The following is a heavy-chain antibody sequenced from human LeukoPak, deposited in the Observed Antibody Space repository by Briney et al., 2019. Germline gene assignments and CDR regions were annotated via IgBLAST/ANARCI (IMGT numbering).Heavy chain of an antibody. CDR1: GFTFSSYG. V-gene: IGHV3-33*01. D-gene: IGHD3-3*01. CDR3: ARSLRNAFDI. J-gene: IGHJ3*02. Sequence: GGSLRLSCTASGFTFSSYGMHWVRQAPGKGLEWVAFIWYDGSNKYYADSVKGRFTISRDNSKISLYLQMNSLRAEDTAVYYCARSLRNAFDIWGQGTMVTVSS. CDR2: IWYDGSNK.